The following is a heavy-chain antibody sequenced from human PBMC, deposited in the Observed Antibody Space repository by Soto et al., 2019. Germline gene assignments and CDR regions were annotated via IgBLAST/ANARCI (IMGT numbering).Heavy chain of an antibody. CDR1: GFTFSTYG. Sequence: QVQLVESGGGVVQPGRSLRLSCAASGFTFSTYGMHWVRQAPGKGLEWLAVISNNGINKYYADSVKGRFTISRDNSKDTLFLQMNSLRGEDTAIYYCARVIRADSTSSNFYYYSGLDVWDQGTTVTVSS. D-gene: IGHD6-6*01. V-gene: IGHV3-30*03. CDR3: ARVIRADSTSSNFYYYSGLDV. J-gene: IGHJ6*02. CDR2: ISNNGINK.